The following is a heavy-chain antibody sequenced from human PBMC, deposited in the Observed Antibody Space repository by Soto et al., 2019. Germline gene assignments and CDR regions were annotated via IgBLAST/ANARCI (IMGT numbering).Heavy chain of an antibody. V-gene: IGHV1-2*04. D-gene: IGHD6-13*01. CDR3: ARAQGIRAFDI. Sequence: ASVKASCKASGYTFTGYYMHWVRQAPGQGLEWMGWINPNSGGTNYAQKFQGWVTMTRDTSISTAYMELSRLRSDDTAVYYCARAQGIRAFDIWGQGTMVTVSS. CDR2: INPNSGGT. CDR1: GYTFTGYY. J-gene: IGHJ3*02.